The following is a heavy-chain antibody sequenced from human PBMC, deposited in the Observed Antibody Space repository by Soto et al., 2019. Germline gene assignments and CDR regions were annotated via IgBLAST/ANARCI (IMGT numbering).Heavy chain of an antibody. CDR3: AKGGDSWSGYSHY. CDR2: ISGSGGSS. CDR1: GFSFSNYV. V-gene: IGHV3-23*01. D-gene: IGHD3-3*01. Sequence: PGGSLRLSCAASGFSFSNYVMSWVRQAPGKGLEWVSGISGSGGSSFDVDSVRGRFTISRGNSKNTMYLQMNSLTNEDTAVYYCAKGGDSWSGYSHYWGPGTLVTVSS. J-gene: IGHJ4*02.